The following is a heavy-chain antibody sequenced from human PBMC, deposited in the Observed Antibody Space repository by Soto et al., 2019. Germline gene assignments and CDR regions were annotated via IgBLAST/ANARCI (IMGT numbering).Heavy chain of an antibody. D-gene: IGHD2-8*01. V-gene: IGHV1-69*12. CDR1: GGTFSSYA. Sequence: QVQLVQSGAEVKKPGSSVKVSCKASGGTFSSYAISWVRQAPGQGLEWMGGIIPIFGTANYAQKFQGRVTITADEPTRTAYMELSSLRSEDTAMYYCARDRYCTNGVCDTGDGYGMDVWGQGTTVTVSS. CDR2: IIPIFGTA. J-gene: IGHJ6*02. CDR3: ARDRYCTNGVCDTGDGYGMDV.